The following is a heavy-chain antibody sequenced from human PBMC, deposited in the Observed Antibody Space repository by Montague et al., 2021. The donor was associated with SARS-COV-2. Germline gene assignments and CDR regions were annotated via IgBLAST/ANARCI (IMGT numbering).Heavy chain of an antibody. Sequence: TLSLTSSVSGGSISSGSYYWSWIRQPAGKGLEWIGRIYISGSTNYNPSLKSRVTMSVDTSKNQFSLKLSSVTAADTAVYYCARTVVVPAAMSRYYGMDVWGQGTSVTVSS. J-gene: IGHJ6*02. CDR3: ARTVVVPAAMSRYYGMDV. D-gene: IGHD2-2*01. CDR2: IYISGST. CDR1: GGSISSGSYY. V-gene: IGHV4-61*02.